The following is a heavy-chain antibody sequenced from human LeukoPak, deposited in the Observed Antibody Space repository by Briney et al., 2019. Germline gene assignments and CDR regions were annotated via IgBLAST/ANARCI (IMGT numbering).Heavy chain of an antibody. CDR1: GFTFSSYW. V-gene: IGHV3-7*03. CDR3: AKDTSSSWYGANDY. J-gene: IGHJ4*02. CDR2: IKQDGSEK. D-gene: IGHD6-13*01. Sequence: PGGSLRLSCAASGFTFSSYWMSWVRQAPGKGLEWVANIKQDGSEKYYVDSVKGRFTISRDNAKNSLYLQMNSLRTEDTAFYYCAKDTSSSWYGANDYWGQGTLVTVFS.